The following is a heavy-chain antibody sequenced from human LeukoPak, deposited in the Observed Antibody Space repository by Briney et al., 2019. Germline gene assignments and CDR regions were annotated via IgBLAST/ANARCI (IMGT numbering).Heavy chain of an antibody. D-gene: IGHD1-26*01. CDR3: AREAEIVGATYFDY. J-gene: IGHJ4*02. CDR2: IYSGGSP. Sequence: PGGSLRLSCAASGFTVSSDYMSWVRQAPGKGLEWVSVIYSGGSPHYAVSLKGRYSLSRDNSKNTLYLQINSLRAEDTAVYYCAREAEIVGATYFDYWGQGTLVTVSS. V-gene: IGHV3-66*01. CDR1: GFTVSSDY.